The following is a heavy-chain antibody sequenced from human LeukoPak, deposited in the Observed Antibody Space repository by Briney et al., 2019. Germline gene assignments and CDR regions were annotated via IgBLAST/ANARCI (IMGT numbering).Heavy chain of an antibody. V-gene: IGHV4-59*08. CDR1: GGSISTYY. CDR3: ARQRHQLPKGYFDY. D-gene: IGHD2-2*01. Sequence: PSETLSLTCTVSGGSISTYYWSWIRQSPGKGLQWLGYIYHSGTTTYNPSLKSRVTISVDTSKNQFSLKLSSVTAADTAVYYCARQRHQLPKGYFDYWGQGTLVTVSS. J-gene: IGHJ4*02. CDR2: IYHSGTT.